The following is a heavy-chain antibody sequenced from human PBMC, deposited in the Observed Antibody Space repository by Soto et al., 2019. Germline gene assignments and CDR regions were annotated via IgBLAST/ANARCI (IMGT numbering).Heavy chain of an antibody. D-gene: IGHD5-12*01. V-gene: IGHV1-69*08. CDR1: GGPFSNDI. J-gene: IGHJ4*02. CDR3: ARDSPIWSTFSGYDAIDY. Sequence: QVHLVQSGAEVKKPGSSVKVSCKASGGPFSNDIITWVRQAPGQGLEWMGRFIPLLNTATYAQKFQGRVTTTADRSTGTAYIVLYSLKSADTAVSYCARDSPIWSTFSGYDAIDYWGQGTLVTVSS. CDR2: FIPLLNTA.